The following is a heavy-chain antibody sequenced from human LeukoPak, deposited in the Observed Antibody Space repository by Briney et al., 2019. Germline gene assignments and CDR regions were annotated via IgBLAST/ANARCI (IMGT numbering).Heavy chain of an antibody. V-gene: IGHV5-10-1*01. CDR1: XXSXTSSW. Sequence: LTISXXGSXXSXTSSWINWVRKMXGXGLEWMGRIDPRVSYPPSLPSFPLHFTLSADQSISTPSLQWSRLKASDTAMYYCARHGVWRERLSSDAFAVWGQGTLVPVSS. J-gene: IGHJ3*01. CDR3: ARHGVWRERLSSDAFAV. CDR2: IDPRVSYP. D-gene: IGHD3-3*01.